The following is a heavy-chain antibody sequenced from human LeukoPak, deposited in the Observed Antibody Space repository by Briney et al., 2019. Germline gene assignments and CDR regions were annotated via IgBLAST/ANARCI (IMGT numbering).Heavy chain of an antibody. CDR3: ARLTHGQDIVVVGALDI. Sequence: GGSLRLSCAASGFTFSSYSMNWVRQAPGKGLEWVSSISSSSSYIYYADSVKGRFTISRDNAKNSLYLQMNSLRAEDTAVYYCARLTHGQDIVVVGALDIWGQGTMVTVSS. V-gene: IGHV3-21*01. J-gene: IGHJ3*02. CDR1: GFTFSSYS. D-gene: IGHD2-15*01. CDR2: ISSSSSYI.